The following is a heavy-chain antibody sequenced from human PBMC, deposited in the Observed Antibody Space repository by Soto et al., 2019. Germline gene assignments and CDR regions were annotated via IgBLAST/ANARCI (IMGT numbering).Heavy chain of an antibody. J-gene: IGHJ4*02. V-gene: IGHV1-69*13. CDR3: VRDLGNNYGSFAY. D-gene: IGHD4-17*01. Sequence: SVKVSCKASGGTFSSYAVSWVRQAPGQGLEWVGEIIPMYGMPNLAHRFQGRVTVTAGESTSTVYMEVSSLRAEDTAMYYCVRDLGNNYGSFAYWGQGTLVTVSS. CDR1: GGTFSSYA. CDR2: IIPMYGMP.